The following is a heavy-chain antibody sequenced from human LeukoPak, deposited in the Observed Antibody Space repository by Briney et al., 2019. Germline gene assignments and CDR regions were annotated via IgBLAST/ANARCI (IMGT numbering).Heavy chain of an antibody. D-gene: IGHD2-2*01. CDR3: ARDYCSSTSCLFDY. Sequence: ASVKVSCKASGYTFTSYGISWVRQAPGQGLEWMGWISAYNGNTNYAQKLQGRVTMTTDTSTSTVYMELRSLRSDDTAVYYCARDYCSSTSCLFDYWGQGTLVTVSS. CDR1: GYTFTSYG. CDR2: ISAYNGNT. J-gene: IGHJ4*02. V-gene: IGHV1-18*01.